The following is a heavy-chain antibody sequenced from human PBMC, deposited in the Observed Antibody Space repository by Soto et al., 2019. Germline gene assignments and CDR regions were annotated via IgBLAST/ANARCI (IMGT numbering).Heavy chain of an antibody. Sequence: PSQTLSLTCAISGDSVSSNSAAWNWIRQSPSRGLEWLGRTYYRSKWYNDYAVSVKSRITINPDTSKNQFSLQLNSVTPEDTAVYYCARGTAARGLGRGGNWFDPWGQGTLXTVSS. CDR3: ARGTAARGLGRGGNWFDP. CDR1: GDSVSSNSAA. CDR2: TYYRSKWYN. V-gene: IGHV6-1*01. J-gene: IGHJ5*02. D-gene: IGHD6-13*01.